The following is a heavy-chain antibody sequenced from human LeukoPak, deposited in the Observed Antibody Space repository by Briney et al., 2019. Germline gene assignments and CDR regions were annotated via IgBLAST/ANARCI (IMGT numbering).Heavy chain of an antibody. V-gene: IGHV3-15*01. Sequence: GGSLRLSCAASGFTFSTYWMSWVRQAPGKGLEWVGRIKSKTDGGTTDYAAPVKDRFTISRDDPQNTLYLQMNSLRVEDTAVYYCARVVGSEGNSYVDYWGQGTLVTVSS. CDR3: ARVVGSEGNSYVDY. D-gene: IGHD2-15*01. J-gene: IGHJ4*02. CDR1: GFTFSTYW. CDR2: IKSKTDGGTT.